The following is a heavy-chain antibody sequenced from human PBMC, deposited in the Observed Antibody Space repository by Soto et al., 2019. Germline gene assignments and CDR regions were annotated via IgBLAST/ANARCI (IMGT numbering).Heavy chain of an antibody. CDR1: GFTVSTNY. V-gene: IGHV3-53*01. D-gene: IGHD1-26*01. CDR2: IYKSGDT. Sequence: EVQLVESGGGLIQPGGSLRLSCTAAGFTVSTNYMSWIRQAPGQGLEWVSVIYKSGDTYYADSVKGRFTISRDNCKSTLYLQMNSLRAEDTAVYYCARDRWDRPGWYFKDWGQGTLVTVSS. J-gene: IGHJ1*01. CDR3: ARDRWDRPGWYFKD.